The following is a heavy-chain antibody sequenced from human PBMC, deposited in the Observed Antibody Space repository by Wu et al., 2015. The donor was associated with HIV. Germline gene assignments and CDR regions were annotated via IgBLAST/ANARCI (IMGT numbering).Heavy chain of an antibody. J-gene: IGHJ6*02. V-gene: IGHV1-69*11. Sequence: QVQLVQSGAEVKKPGSSVKISCKASGGTFSNYALSWVRQAPGQGLEWMGRLIPMHGTANYAQKFQGRVTITADESTSTAYMDVSSLRSEDTAVYYCARDREMATTPRDYYYYGMDVVGTKGPRSPSP. CDR1: GGTFSNYA. CDR3: ARDREMATTPRDYYYYGMDV. CDR2: LIPMHGTA. D-gene: IGHD5-24*01.